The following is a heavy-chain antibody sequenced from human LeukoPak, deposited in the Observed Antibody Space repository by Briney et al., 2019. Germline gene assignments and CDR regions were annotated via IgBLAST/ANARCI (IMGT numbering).Heavy chain of an antibody. CDR3: ARDGYYYDSSGTPPDY. V-gene: IGHV1-69*06. D-gene: IGHD3-22*01. CDR2: IIPIFGTA. J-gene: IGHJ4*02. Sequence: ASVKVSCKASGGTFSSYAISWVLQAPGQGLEWMGRIIPIFGTANYAQKFQGRVTITADKSTSTAYMELSSLRSEDTAVYYCARDGYYYDSSGTPPDYWGQGTLVTVSS. CDR1: GGTFSSYA.